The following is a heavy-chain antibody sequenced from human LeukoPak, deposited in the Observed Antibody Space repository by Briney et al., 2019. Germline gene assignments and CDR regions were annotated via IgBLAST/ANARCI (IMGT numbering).Heavy chain of an antibody. Sequence: GGSLRLSCAASGFTFSSYGMHWVRQAPGKGLEWVAYIRNDASDKTYADSVKGRFTISRDNAKNTVYLQINSLRAEDTALYYCARAMLDSSGRDYWGQGTLVTVSS. V-gene: IGHV3-30*02. D-gene: IGHD3-22*01. J-gene: IGHJ4*02. CDR2: IRNDASDK. CDR3: ARAMLDSSGRDY. CDR1: GFTFSSYG.